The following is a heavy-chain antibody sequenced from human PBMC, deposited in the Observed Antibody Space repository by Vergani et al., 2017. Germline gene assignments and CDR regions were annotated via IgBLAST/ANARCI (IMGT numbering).Heavy chain of an antibody. D-gene: IGHD3-10*02. Sequence: EVQFLESGGGLVQPGGSLRLSCEASGFTFSAYAMSWVRQAPGQGLEWVSAISGYGDKTYSADSVKGRFTISRDNSKNILYLQMNNLRAEDTAVYYCAKYVRPGRGFLGYFYFWGQGTLVTVSS. J-gene: IGHJ4*02. V-gene: IGHV3-23*01. CDR2: ISGYGDKT. CDR1: GFTFSAYA. CDR3: AKYVRPGRGFLGYFYF.